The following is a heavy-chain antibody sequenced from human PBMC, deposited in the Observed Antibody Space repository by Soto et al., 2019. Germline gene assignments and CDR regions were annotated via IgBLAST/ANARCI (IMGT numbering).Heavy chain of an antibody. V-gene: IGHV4-59*08. CDR2: IYYSWST. CDR1: GGSIRSFF. D-gene: IGHD2-21*01. CDR3: ARVRSGTVVIGY. J-gene: IGHJ4*02. Sequence: SETLSLTCTVSGGSIRSFFWSWIRQPPGKGLEWIGYIYYSWSTYYNPSLKSRVTISVDTSKNQFSLKLSSVTAADTAVYYCARVRSGTVVIGYWGQGTLVPVSS.